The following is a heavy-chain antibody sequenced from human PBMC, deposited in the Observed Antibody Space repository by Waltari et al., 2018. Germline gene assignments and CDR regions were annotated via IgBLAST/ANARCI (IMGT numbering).Heavy chain of an antibody. J-gene: IGHJ4*02. CDR3: AREYNYFDF. V-gene: IGHV1-18*01. CDR1: GYIFNAYA. D-gene: IGHD1-20*01. CDR2: ISAYNGDT. Sequence: QVQLVQTGAEVKQPGASVKVSCKASGYIFNAYARSWVRQAPGQGREWMGWISAYNGDTNYAQKFQGRVTMTTDTSTNTAYMELKNLRSDDTAVYYCAREYNYFDFWGQGSLVTVSS.